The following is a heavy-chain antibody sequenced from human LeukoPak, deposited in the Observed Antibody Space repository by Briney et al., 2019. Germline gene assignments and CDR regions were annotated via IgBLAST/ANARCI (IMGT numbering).Heavy chain of an antibody. D-gene: IGHD2-2*01. CDR1: GFTFSGYS. J-gene: IGHJ5*02. V-gene: IGHV3-21*01. CDR2: ISSSSSYI. Sequence: GGSLRLSCAASGFTFSGYSMNWVRQAPGKGLEWVSSISSSSSYIYYADSVKGRFTISRDNAKNSLYLQMNSLRAEDTAVYYCARDGCSSTSCRFYNWFDPWGQGTLVTVSS. CDR3: ARDGCSSTSCRFYNWFDP.